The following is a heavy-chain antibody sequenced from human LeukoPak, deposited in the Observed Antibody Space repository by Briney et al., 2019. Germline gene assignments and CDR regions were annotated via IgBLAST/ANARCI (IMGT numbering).Heavy chain of an antibody. CDR3: ARDMNGLT. CDR1: GFIFGNYR. V-gene: IGHV3-74*01. Sequence: PGGSLRLSSATSGFIFGNYRMHWVRQAPGKGLVWVSRINSDGSGTDYAESVKGRFTISRDNAKNTLYLHMSSLRVEDTAVYYCARDMNGLTWGQGTLVTVSS. D-gene: IGHD1-1*01. J-gene: IGHJ5*02. CDR2: INSDGSGT.